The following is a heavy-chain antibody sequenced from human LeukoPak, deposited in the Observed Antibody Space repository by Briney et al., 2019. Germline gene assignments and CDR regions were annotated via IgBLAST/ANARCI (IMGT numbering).Heavy chain of an antibody. J-gene: IGHJ3*02. Sequence: GGSLRLSCAASGFTFSSYAMSWVRQAPGKGLEWVSAISGSGGSTYYADSVTGRFTISRDNSKNTLYLQMNSLRAEDTAVYYCAKDLTMTEGAFDIWGQGTMVTVSS. V-gene: IGHV3-23*01. CDR2: ISGSGGST. D-gene: IGHD3-22*01. CDR1: GFTFSSYA. CDR3: AKDLTMTEGAFDI.